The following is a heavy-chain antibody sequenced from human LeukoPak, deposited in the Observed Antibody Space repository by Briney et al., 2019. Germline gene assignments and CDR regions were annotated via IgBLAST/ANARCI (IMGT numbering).Heavy chain of an antibody. J-gene: IGHJ4*02. Sequence: PGGSLRLSCAASGFTFSSYWMHWVRQAPGKGLVWVSRINSDGSSTSCADSVKGRFTISRDTAKNTLYLQMNSLRAEDTAVYYCARAPDLTYCGGDCYSGFDYWGQGTLVTVSS. CDR2: INSDGSST. D-gene: IGHD2-21*02. CDR3: ARAPDLTYCGGDCYSGFDY. V-gene: IGHV3-74*01. CDR1: GFTFSSYW.